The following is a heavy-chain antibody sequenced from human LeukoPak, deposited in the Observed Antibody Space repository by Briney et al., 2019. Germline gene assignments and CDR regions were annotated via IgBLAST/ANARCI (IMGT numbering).Heavy chain of an antibody. V-gene: IGHV1-2*02. CDR3: ARHGRFYDAFDI. CDR1: GYTFTGYY. D-gene: IGHD3-3*01. Sequence: ASVKVSCKASGYTFTGYYMHWVRQAPGQGLEWLGWINPNSGGTNYAQKFQGRVTMTRDTSLSTAYMDLSRLRSDDTAVYYCARHGRFYDAFDIWGQGTMVTVSS. CDR2: INPNSGGT. J-gene: IGHJ3*02.